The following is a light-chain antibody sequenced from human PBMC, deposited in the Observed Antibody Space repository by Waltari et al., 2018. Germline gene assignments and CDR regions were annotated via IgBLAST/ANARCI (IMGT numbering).Light chain of an antibody. CDR1: HSDIGSSDY. CDR2: DVS. CDR3: SSYSYITTLQI. Sequence: QSALTQPASVSGSLGQSLTISCTGTHSDIGSSDYVYWYPQHPGKAPKLILFDVSHRPSGISNRFSGSKSGDTASLTISGLQPEDEAEYYCSSYSYITTLQIFGTGTRLTV. J-gene: IGLJ1*01. V-gene: IGLV2-14*01.